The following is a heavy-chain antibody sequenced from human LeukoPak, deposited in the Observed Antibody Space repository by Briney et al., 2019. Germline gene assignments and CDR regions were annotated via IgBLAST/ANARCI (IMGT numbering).Heavy chain of an antibody. CDR1: GGSISSYY. CDR3: ARRTRRYFDWLLFSPYDY. V-gene: IGHV4-59*12. D-gene: IGHD3-9*01. CDR2: IYYSGST. J-gene: IGHJ4*02. Sequence: SETLSLTCTVSGGSISSYYWSWIRQPPGKGLEWIGYIYYSGSTNYNPSLKSRVTISVDTSKNQFSLKLSSVTAADTAVYYCARRTRRYFDWLLFSPYDYWGQGTLVTVSS.